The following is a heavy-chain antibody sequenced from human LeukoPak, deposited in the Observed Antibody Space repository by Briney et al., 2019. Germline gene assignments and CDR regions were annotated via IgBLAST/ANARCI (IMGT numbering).Heavy chain of an antibody. CDR1: GFTFSSYS. CDR3: ARDKNIVLNYGMDV. J-gene: IGHJ6*02. D-gene: IGHD2/OR15-2a*01. CDR2: ISSSSSYI. V-gene: IGHV3-21*01. Sequence: SGGSLRLSCAASGFTFSSYSMTWVRQAPGKGLEWVSSISSSSSYIYYADSVKGRFTISRDNAKNSLYLQMNSLRAEDTAVYYCARDKNIVLNYGMDVWGQGTTVTVSS.